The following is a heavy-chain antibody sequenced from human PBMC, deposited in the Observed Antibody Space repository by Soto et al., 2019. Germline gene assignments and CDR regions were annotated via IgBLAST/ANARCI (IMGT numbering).Heavy chain of an antibody. CDR3: ARGSNSDATYFDY. J-gene: IGHJ4*02. Sequence: GGSLRLSCAASGFTFSSYWMSWVRQAPGKGLEWVANIKQDGSEKYYVDSVKGRFTISRDNAKNSLYLQMNSLRAEDTAVYYCARGSNSDATYFDYWGQGTLVTVSS. V-gene: IGHV3-7*04. CDR1: GFTFSSYW. CDR2: IKQDGSEK. D-gene: IGHD1-26*01.